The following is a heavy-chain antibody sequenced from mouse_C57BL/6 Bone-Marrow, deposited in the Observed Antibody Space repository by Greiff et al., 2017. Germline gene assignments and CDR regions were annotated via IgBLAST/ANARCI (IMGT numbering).Heavy chain of an antibody. J-gene: IGHJ2*01. CDR2: IDPETGGT. V-gene: IGHV1-15*01. CDR1: GYTFTDYE. CDR3: TRPVGFDY. D-gene: IGHD1-1*01. Sequence: VQLQQSGAELVRPGASVTLSCKASGYTFTDYEMRWVKQTPVHGLEWIGAIDPETGGTAYNQKFKGKAILTADKSSSTAYMELRSLTSEDSAVYYCTRPVGFDYWGQGTTLTVSA.